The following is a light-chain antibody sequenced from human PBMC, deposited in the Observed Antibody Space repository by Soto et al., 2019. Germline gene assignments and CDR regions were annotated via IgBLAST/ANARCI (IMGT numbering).Light chain of an antibody. CDR2: EVS. CDR1: SSNIGSNT. V-gene: IGLV2-23*02. CDR3: CSYAGSSTSI. J-gene: IGLJ1*01. Sequence: QSVLTQPPSASGTPGQRVTISCSGSSSNIGSNTVSWYQQHPGKAPKLMIYEVSKRPSGVSNRFSGSKSGNTASLTISGLQAEDEADYYCCSYAGSSTSIFGTGTKVTVL.